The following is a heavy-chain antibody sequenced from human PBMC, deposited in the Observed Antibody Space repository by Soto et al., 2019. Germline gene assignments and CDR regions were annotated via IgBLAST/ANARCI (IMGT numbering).Heavy chain of an antibody. CDR2: ISSSSSTI. V-gene: IGHV3-48*02. CDR1: GFTFSSYS. J-gene: IGHJ6*02. Sequence: GGSLRLSCAASGFTFSSYSMNWVRQAPGKGLEWVSYISSSSSTIYYADSVKGRFTISRDNAKNSLYLQMNSLRDEDTAVYYCASDNTAIWTYYYYRMDVWGQGTTVTVSS. D-gene: IGHD5-18*01. CDR3: ASDNTAIWTYYYYRMDV.